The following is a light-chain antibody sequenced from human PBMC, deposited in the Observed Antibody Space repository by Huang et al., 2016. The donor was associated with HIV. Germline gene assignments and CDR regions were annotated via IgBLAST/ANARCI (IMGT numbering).Light chain of an antibody. CDR1: RSISSGY. CDR3: QQYGSSIFT. CDR2: STS. Sequence: EIVLTQSPGTLSLSPGERATLSCRASRSISSGYLAWYQQKPGQAPRLLMYSTSRRATDIPDRFSGGGSGTEFTLTISRLEPEDFAVYYCQQYGSSIFTFGPGTKVDVK. V-gene: IGKV3-20*01. J-gene: IGKJ3*01.